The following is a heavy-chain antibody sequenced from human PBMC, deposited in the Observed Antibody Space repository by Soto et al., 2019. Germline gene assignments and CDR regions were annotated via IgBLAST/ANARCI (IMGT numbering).Heavy chain of an antibody. CDR3: ARGRDGYNYAY. CDR2: INPSGGST. J-gene: IGHJ4*02. Sequence: ASVKLSCNASGYTFTNYYMHWVRQAPGQGLEWMGIINPSGGSTSYAQKFQGRVTMTRDTSTSTVYMELSSLRSEDTAVYYCARGRDGYNYAYWGQGTLVTVSS. D-gene: IGHD5-12*01. CDR1: GYTFTNYY. V-gene: IGHV1-46*01.